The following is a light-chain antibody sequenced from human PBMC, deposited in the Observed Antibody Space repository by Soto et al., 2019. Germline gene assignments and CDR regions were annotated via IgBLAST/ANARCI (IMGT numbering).Light chain of an antibody. V-gene: IGLV2-14*01. J-gene: IGLJ2*01. Sequence: QSALTQPASVSGSPGQSITISCTGTSSDVGGYNYVSWYQQHPGKAPKLMIYDVSNRPSGVSNRLSGSKSGNTASLTISGLQSEDETDYYCSSNTSSSTVVFGRRTKLTLL. CDR3: SSNTSSSTVV. CDR1: SSDVGGYNY. CDR2: DVS.